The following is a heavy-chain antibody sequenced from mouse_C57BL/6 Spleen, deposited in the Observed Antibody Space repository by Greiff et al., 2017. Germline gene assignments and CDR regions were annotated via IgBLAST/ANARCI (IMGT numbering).Heavy chain of an antibody. Sequence: QVQLQQSGPELVKPGASVKISCKASGYAFSSSWMNWVKQRPGKGLEWIGRIYPGDGDTNYNGKFKGKATLTADKSSSTDYMQLSSLTSEDSAVYVCARENWDYYAMDYWGQGTSVTVSS. CDR1: GYAFSSSW. CDR2: IYPGDGDT. CDR3: ARENWDYYAMDY. J-gene: IGHJ4*01. D-gene: IGHD4-1*01. V-gene: IGHV1-82*01.